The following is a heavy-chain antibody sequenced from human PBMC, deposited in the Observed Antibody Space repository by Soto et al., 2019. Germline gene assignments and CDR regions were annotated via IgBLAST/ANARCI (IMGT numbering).Heavy chain of an antibody. CDR3: ARFSELPTDPLDY. J-gene: IGHJ4*01. Sequence: SVKVSCKASGGTFSSYAISWVRQAPGQGLEWMGGIIPIFGTANYAQKFQGRVTITADESTSTAYMELSSLRSEDTAVYYCARFSELPTDPLDYWGHGTLVTVSS. CDR1: GGTFSSYA. D-gene: IGHD1-26*01. CDR2: IIPIFGTA. V-gene: IGHV1-69*13.